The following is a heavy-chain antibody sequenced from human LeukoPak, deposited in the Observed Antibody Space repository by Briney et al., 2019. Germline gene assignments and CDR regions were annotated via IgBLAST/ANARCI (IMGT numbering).Heavy chain of an antibody. V-gene: IGHV1-2*02. CDR3: AREDCSSTSCNDAFDI. CDR2: INPNSGGT. J-gene: IGHJ3*02. D-gene: IGHD2-2*01. CDR1: GHTFTGYY. Sequence: KPGASVKVSCKASGHTFTGYYMHWVRQAPGQGLEWMGWINPNSGGTNYAQKFQGRVTMTRDTSISTAYMELSRLRSDDTAVYYCAREDCSSTSCNDAFDIWGQGTMVTVSS.